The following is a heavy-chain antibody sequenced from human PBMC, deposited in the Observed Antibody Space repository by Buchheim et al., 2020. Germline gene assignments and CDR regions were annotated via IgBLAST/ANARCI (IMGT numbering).Heavy chain of an antibody. CDR3: VGIPKGLPPSY. V-gene: IGHV3-48*03. J-gene: IGHJ4*02. Sequence: EVQLVESGGGLVQPGGSLRLSCTASGFTFSNYEMNWVRQAPGKGLEWISFITSSGSLISYADSVKGRFTVSRDNAKNSLYLQMNPPRAEDTAIYYCVGIPKGLPPSYWGQGTL. D-gene: IGHD2-21*02. CDR1: GFTFSNYE. CDR2: ITSSGSLI.